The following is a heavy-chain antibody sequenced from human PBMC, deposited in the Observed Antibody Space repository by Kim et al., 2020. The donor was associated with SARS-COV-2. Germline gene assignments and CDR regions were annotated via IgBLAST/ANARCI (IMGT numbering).Heavy chain of an antibody. Sequence: GGSLRLSCAASGFTFSSYAMHWVRQAPGKGLEWVAVISYDGSNKYYADSVKGRFTISRDNSKNTLYLQMNILRAENTAVYYCARDLKIAVAATWHYYYG. D-gene: IGHD6-19*01. V-gene: IGHV3-30*04. CDR3: ARDLKIAVAATWHYYYG. CDR1: GFTFSSYA. CDR2: ISYDGSNK. J-gene: IGHJ6*01.